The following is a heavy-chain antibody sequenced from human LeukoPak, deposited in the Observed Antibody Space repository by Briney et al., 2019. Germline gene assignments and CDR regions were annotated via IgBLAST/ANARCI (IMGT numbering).Heavy chain of an antibody. D-gene: IGHD5-12*01. J-gene: IGHJ4*02. V-gene: IGHV3-23*01. Sequence: TGVSLRLSCAASGFTFSSYAKSWVRQAPWKGLDWVSVISGSGGSTYYADSVKGRSTISRDNSKNTLYLQMNSLRAEDTAVYYCAKDQVVEDIVATNEFDYWGQGTLVTVSS. CDR1: GFTFSSYA. CDR2: ISGSGGST. CDR3: AKDQVVEDIVATNEFDY.